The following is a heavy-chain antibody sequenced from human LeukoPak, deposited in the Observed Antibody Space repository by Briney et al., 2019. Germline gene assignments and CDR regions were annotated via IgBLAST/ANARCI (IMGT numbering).Heavy chain of an antibody. CDR1: GGSISSGSYY. V-gene: IGHV4-61*10. J-gene: IGHJ4*02. CDR3: ASYDFWSGYYYDY. CDR2: IYYSGST. Sequence: SETLSLTCTVSGGSISSGSYYWSWIRQPAGKGLEWIGYIYYSGSTNYNPSLKSRVTISVDTSKNQSSPKLSSVTAADTAVYYCASYDFWSGYYYDYWGQGTLVTVSS. D-gene: IGHD3-3*01.